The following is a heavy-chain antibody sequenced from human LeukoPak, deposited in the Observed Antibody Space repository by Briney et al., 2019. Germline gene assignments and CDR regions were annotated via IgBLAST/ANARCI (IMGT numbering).Heavy chain of an antibody. CDR3: ARGGYHHGFDY. V-gene: IGHV3-74*01. D-gene: IGHD5-18*01. CDR2: INSDGSDT. J-gene: IGHJ4*02. Sequence: GGSLRLSCAASGFTFSSFWIHWVRQPPGKGLVWVSRINSDGSDTIYADSVRDRFTIFRDNAKNTVFLQMNSLRAEVTAVYYCARGGYHHGFDYWGQGTRVTVSS. CDR1: GFTFSSFW.